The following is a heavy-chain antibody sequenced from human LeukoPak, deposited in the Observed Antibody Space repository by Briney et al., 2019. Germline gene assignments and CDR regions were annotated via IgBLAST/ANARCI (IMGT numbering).Heavy chain of an antibody. Sequence: SETLSLICTVSGGSISSYYWSWIRQPPGKGLEWIGYIYFSGSTNYNPSLKSGVTISVDTSKNQFSLKLSSVTAADTAVYYCASLVTTRFDHWGQGTLVTVSS. V-gene: IGHV4-59*12. CDR1: GGSISSYY. D-gene: IGHD4-17*01. CDR2: IYFSGST. J-gene: IGHJ4*02. CDR3: ASLVTTRFDH.